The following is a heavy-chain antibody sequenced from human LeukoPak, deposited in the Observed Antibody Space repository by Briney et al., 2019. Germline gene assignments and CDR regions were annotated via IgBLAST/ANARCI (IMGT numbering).Heavy chain of an antibody. CDR3: ARAHDSSGYHFDY. CDR1: GGSFSGYY. D-gene: IGHD3-22*01. V-gene: IGHV4-34*01. Sequence: SETLSLTCAVYGGSFSGYYWSWIRQPPGKGLEWIGEINHSGSTNYNPSLKSRVTISVDTSKNQFSLKLSSVTAADTAVYYCARAHDSSGYHFDYWGQGTLATVSS. CDR2: INHSGST. J-gene: IGHJ4*02.